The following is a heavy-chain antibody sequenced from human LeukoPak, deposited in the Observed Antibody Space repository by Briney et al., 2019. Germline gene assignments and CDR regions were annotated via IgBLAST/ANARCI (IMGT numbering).Heavy chain of an antibody. V-gene: IGHV4-34*01. J-gene: IGHJ4*02. Sequence: PSETLSLTCAVYGGSFSGYYWSWIRQPPGKGLEWIGEINHNGSTNYNPSLKSRVTISVDTSKNQFSLKLSSVTAADTAVYYCAASWKWSHYFDYWGQGTLVTVSS. CDR1: GGSFSGYY. CDR2: INHNGST. D-gene: IGHD2-15*01. CDR3: AASWKWSHYFDY.